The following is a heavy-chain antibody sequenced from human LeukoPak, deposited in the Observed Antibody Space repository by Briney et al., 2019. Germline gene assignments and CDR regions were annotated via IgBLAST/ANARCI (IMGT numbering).Heavy chain of an antibody. CDR1: GFTFSSYG. CDR3: GKEGILTGYPFDY. J-gene: IGHJ4*02. Sequence: GGSLRLSCAASGFTFSSYGMHWVRQAPGKGLEWVAFIRYDGSNKYYADSVKGRFTISRDNSKNTLYLQMNSLRAEDTAVYYCGKEGILTGYPFDYWGQGTLVTVSS. CDR2: IRYDGSNK. D-gene: IGHD3-9*01. V-gene: IGHV3-30*02.